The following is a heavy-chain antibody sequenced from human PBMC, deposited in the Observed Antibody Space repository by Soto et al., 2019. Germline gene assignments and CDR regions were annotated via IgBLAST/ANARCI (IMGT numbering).Heavy chain of an antibody. CDR3: ARSLDAYCGGDCYLSAFDI. J-gene: IGHJ3*02. CDR2: ISAYNGNT. D-gene: IGHD2-21*01. V-gene: IGHV1-18*01. Sequence: ASVKVSCKASGYTFTSYGGSWVRQAPGQGLEWMGWISAYNGNTNYAQKLQGRVTMTTDTSTSTAYMELRSLRSDDTAVYYCARSLDAYCGGDCYLSAFDIWGQGTMVTVS. CDR1: GYTFTSYG.